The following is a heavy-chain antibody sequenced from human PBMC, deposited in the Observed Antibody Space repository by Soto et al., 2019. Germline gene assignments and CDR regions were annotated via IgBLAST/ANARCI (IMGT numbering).Heavy chain of an antibody. CDR1: GFTFSSYG. D-gene: IGHD3-10*01. Sequence: QVQLVESGGGVVQPGRSLRLSCAASGFTFSSYGMHWVRQAPGKGLEWVAVISYDGSNKYYADSVKGRFTISRDNSKNTRYLQRNSLRAEDTAVYYCAKGFPIWSPNYYFDYWGQGTLVTVSS. V-gene: IGHV3-30*18. CDR3: AKGFPIWSPNYYFDY. J-gene: IGHJ4*02. CDR2: ISYDGSNK.